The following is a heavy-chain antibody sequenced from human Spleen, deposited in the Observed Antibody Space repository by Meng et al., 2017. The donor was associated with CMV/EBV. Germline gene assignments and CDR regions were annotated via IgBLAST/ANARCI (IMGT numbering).Heavy chain of an antibody. CDR2: IYTSGST. V-gene: IGHV4-61*02. D-gene: IGHD4-17*01. CDR1: GGSISSGSSY. CDR3: ARTSDYGDYSGE. J-gene: IGHJ4*02. Sequence: QESGPGLVKPSETLSLTFTVTGGSISSGSSYWSWIRQPAGKGLEWIGRIYTSGSTNYNPSLKSRVTISVDTSKNQFSLKLSSVTAADTAVYYCARTSDYGDYSGEWGQGTLVTVSS.